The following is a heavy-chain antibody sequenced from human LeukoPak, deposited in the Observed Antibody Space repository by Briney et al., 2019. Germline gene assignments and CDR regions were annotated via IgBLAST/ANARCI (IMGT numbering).Heavy chain of an antibody. CDR3: ARDLGRSSSWSKYSWFDP. J-gene: IGHJ5*02. D-gene: IGHD6-13*01. V-gene: IGHV4-59*01. Sequence: SETLSLTCSVSGGSIRHYYWSWIRQFPGKELEWIGFIYHTGGTKYNPSLKSRVTMSVDTSKNLFYLNLTSVTAADTAIYYCARDLGRSSSWSKYSWFDPWGQGTLVTVSS. CDR1: GGSIRHYY. CDR2: IYHTGGT.